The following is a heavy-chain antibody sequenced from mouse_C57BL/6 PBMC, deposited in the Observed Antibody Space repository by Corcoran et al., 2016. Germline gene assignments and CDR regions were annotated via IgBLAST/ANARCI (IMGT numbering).Heavy chain of an antibody. V-gene: IGHV1-80*01. J-gene: IGHJ4*01. CDR1: GYAFSSYW. CDR2: IYPGDGDT. CDR3: AERIYYYGSSLYYYAMDY. Sequence: QVKLQQSGAELVKPGASVKISCKASGYAFSSYWMNWVKQRPGKGLEWIGQIYPGDGDTNYNGKFKGKATLTADKSSSTAYMQLSSLTSEDSAVYFCAERIYYYGSSLYYYAMDYWGQGTSVTVSS. D-gene: IGHD1-1*01.